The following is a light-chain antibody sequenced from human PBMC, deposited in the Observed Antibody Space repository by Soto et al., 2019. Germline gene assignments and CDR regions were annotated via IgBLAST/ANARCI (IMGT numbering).Light chain of an antibody. J-gene: IGKJ4*01. CDR1: QSVSSN. CDR3: QQRSNWQLT. V-gene: IGKV3D-11*02. Sequence: EIVLTRSPGTLSVSPMEIATLSFMASQSVSSNLAWYQQKPGQAPRLLIYDASYRATGIPARFSGSGSGTDFTLTISSLEPEDFAVYYCQQRSNWQLTFGGGTKVDIK. CDR2: DAS.